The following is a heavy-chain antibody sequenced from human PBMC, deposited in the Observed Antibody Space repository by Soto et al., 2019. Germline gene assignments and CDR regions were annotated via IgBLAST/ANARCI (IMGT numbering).Heavy chain of an antibody. J-gene: IGHJ4*02. Sequence: XVSLRLSGAASGFTFTRYSMNWVRQAPGKGLEWVSSISSTTNYIYYGDSMKGRFTISRDNAKNSLYLEMNSLRAEDTAVYYCARESEDLTSNFDYWGQGTLVTVS. CDR2: ISSTTNYI. V-gene: IGHV3-21*06. CDR1: GFTFTRYS. CDR3: ARESEDLTSNFDY.